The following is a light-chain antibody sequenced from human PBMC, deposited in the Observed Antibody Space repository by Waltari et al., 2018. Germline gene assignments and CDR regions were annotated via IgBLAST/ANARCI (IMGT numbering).Light chain of an antibody. Sequence: QLVLTQSPSASASLGASVKRTCTLSRGHSSYAIAWHQQETEKGPRNLMKLNSDGSHSKGDGVPDRFAGSSSAAERYLSIASLPSEDEAHYFCQPWGTGIRVFGGGTNLTVL. CDR2: LNSDGSH. J-gene: IGLJ3*02. CDR3: QPWGTGIRV. V-gene: IGLV4-69*01. CDR1: RGHSSYA.